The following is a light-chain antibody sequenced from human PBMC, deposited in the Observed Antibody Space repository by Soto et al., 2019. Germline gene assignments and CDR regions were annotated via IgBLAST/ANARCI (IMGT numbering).Light chain of an antibody. CDR1: RGVESSY. Sequence: EIVLTQSPGTLSLSPGERVTVFCRASRGVESSYLAWFQQKPGQAPRLLIYGASRRATGVPDRFSGSGSGTDFTLTITRLEPEDFAVYYWHQYETSSWTFGQGTKVEI. V-gene: IGKV3-20*01. CDR2: GAS. J-gene: IGKJ1*01. CDR3: HQYETSSWT.